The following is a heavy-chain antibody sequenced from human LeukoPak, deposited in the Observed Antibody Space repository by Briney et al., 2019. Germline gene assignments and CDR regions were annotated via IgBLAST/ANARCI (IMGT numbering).Heavy chain of an antibody. CDR2: ISGSGGST. CDR3: AKVRSSSWYWGY. Sequence: GGSLRLSCAASGFTFSSYGMSWVRQAPGKGPEWVSAISGSGGSTYYADSVKGRFTISRDNSKNTLYLQMNSLRAEDTAVYYCAKVRSSSWYWGYWGQGTLVTVSS. D-gene: IGHD6-13*01. J-gene: IGHJ4*02. CDR1: GFTFSSYG. V-gene: IGHV3-23*01.